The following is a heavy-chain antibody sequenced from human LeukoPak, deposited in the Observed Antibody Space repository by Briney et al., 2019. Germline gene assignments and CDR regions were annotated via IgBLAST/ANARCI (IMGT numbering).Heavy chain of an antibody. V-gene: IGHV4-59*01. Sequence: SETLPLRCSVSGGSISTYYWNWIRQTPGKGLEWIGHISYGNTDYNPSLKSRVTISVDTSKNQFSLKLTSVTAADTAVYYCARDKAHSYGRYFDPWGQRALVTVSS. CDR1: GGSISTYY. D-gene: IGHD5-18*01. CDR3: ARDKAHSYGRYFDP. J-gene: IGHJ5*02. CDR2: ISYGNT.